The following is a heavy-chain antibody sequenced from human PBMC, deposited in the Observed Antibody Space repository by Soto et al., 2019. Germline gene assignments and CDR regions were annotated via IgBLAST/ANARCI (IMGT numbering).Heavy chain of an antibody. CDR2: IDNSGNT. CDR3: ASCSSGWYGAYCGGDPPGGMDV. V-gene: IGHV4-31*03. D-gene: IGHD2-21*02. CDR1: GGSINTGGYY. J-gene: IGHJ6*02. Sequence: PSETLSLTCTVSGGSINTGGYYWSWIRQHPGKGLEWIGNIDNSGNTYYNPSLKSRVTISVDTSKNQFSLKLSSVTAADTAVYYCASCSSGWYGAYCGGDPPGGMDVWGQGTTVTVSS.